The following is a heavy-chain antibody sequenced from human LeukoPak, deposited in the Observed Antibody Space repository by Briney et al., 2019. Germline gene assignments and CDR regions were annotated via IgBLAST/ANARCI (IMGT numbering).Heavy chain of an antibody. D-gene: IGHD5-18*01. CDR3: AIVLPLHTAMVFYGQYDISFDY. J-gene: IGHJ4*02. Sequence: ASVKASCKVSGYTLTELSMHWVRQAPGKGLEWMGGFDPEDGETIYAQKFQGRVTMTEDTSTDTAYMELSSLRSEDTAVYYCAIVLPLHTAMVFYGQYDISFDYWGQGTLVTVSS. CDR2: FDPEDGET. CDR1: GYTLTELS. V-gene: IGHV1-24*01.